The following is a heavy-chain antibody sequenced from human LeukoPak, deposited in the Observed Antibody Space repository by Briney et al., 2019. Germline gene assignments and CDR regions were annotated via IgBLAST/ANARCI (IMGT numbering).Heavy chain of an antibody. CDR2: IKEDGGET. CDR3: ARRKEVQTTFDY. Sequence: GGPLSFSCVAPGLVFRTFGLAWAARAQGRGLGWVANIKEDGGETYYVDSVKGRFTISRDNAKNSLDLQMNSLRDEDTAVYYCARRKEVQTTFDYWGQGTLVTVSS. D-gene: IGHD4/OR15-4a*01. V-gene: IGHV3-7*01. J-gene: IGHJ4*02. CDR1: GLVFRTFG.